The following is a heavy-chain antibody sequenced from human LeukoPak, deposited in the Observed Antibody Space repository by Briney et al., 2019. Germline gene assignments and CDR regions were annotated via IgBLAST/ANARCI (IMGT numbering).Heavy chain of an antibody. Sequence: TGGSLRLSCAASGFTFDDYGMSWVRQAPGKGLEWVSGINWNGGSTGYADSVKGRFTISRDNAKNSLYLQMNSLRAEDTALYYCARGYYDSSGYYSYYYYMDVWGKGTTVTVSS. D-gene: IGHD3-22*01. V-gene: IGHV3-20*04. J-gene: IGHJ6*03. CDR3: ARGYYDSSGYYSYYYYMDV. CDR2: INWNGGST. CDR1: GFTFDDYG.